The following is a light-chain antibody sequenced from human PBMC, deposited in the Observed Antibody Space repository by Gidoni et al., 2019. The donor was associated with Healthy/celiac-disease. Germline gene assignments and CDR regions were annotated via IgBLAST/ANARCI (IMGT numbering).Light chain of an antibody. J-gene: IGKJ1*01. CDR1: QSVSSN. Sequence: EIVMTQSPATLSVSPGERATLSCRASQSVSSNLAWYQQKPGQAPRLLIYGASTRATGIPARFSGSGSGTEFTLTISSLQSEDFAVYYCQQYNNWPGTVGQGTKGEIK. CDR2: GAS. CDR3: QQYNNWPGT. V-gene: IGKV3-15*01.